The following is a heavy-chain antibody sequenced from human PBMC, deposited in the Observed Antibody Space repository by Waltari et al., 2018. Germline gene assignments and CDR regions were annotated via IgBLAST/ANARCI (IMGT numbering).Heavy chain of an antibody. Sequence: QVQLQQWGAGLLKPSETLSLTCAVYGGSFSGYYWSWIRQPPGKGLEWIGEINHSGSTNYNPPLKSRVTISVDTSKNQFSLKLSSVTAADTAVYYCARGRIAARPGLDYWGQGTLVTVSS. J-gene: IGHJ4*02. CDR3: ARGRIAARPGLDY. D-gene: IGHD6-6*01. CDR1: GGSFSGYY. V-gene: IGHV4-34*01. CDR2: INHSGST.